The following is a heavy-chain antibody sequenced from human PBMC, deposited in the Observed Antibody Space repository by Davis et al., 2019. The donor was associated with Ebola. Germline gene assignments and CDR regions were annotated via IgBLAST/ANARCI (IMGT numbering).Heavy chain of an antibody. Sequence: PGGSLRLSCAASGFTFSSYSMNWVRQAPGKGLEWVSSISSSSSYIYYADSVKGRFTISRDNAKNSLYLQMNSLRAEDTAVYYCARDHKSQKYGAYYYYYMDVWGKGTTVTVSS. J-gene: IGHJ6*03. V-gene: IGHV3-21*04. CDR1: GFTFSSYS. CDR3: ARDHKSQKYGAYYYYYMDV. CDR2: ISSSSSYI. D-gene: IGHD1-26*01.